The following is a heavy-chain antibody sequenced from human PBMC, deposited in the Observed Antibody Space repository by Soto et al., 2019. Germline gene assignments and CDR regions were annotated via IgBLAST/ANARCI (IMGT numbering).Heavy chain of an antibody. CDR2: IYYSGST. D-gene: IGHD2-2*01. CDR3: ARAPPYCSSTSCRPPYFDY. J-gene: IGHJ4*02. CDR1: GGSISSYY. Sequence: SETLSLTCTVSGGSISSYYWSWIRQPPGKGLEWIGYIYYSGSTNYNPSLKSRVTISVDTSKNQFSLKLSSVTAADTAVYYCARAPPYCSSTSCRPPYFDYWGQGTLVPVSS. V-gene: IGHV4-59*01.